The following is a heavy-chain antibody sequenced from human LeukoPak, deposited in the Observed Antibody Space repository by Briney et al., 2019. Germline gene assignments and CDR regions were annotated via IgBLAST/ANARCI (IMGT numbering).Heavy chain of an antibody. CDR1: GGSISNSHW. J-gene: IGHJ4*02. Sequence: PSGTLSLTCAVSGGSISNSHWWSWVRRPPGKGLEWIGEIYHSETTNYNPSLKSRVTISVDESKNQFFLKLNFVTAADTAVYYCATLREWFDYWGQGILVTVSS. V-gene: IGHV4-4*02. CDR2: IYHSETT. CDR3: ATLREWFDY. D-gene: IGHD2-8*01.